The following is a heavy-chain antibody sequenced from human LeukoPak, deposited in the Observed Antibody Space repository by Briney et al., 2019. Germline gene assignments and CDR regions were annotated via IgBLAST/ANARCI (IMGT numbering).Heavy chain of an antibody. J-gene: IGHJ6*03. CDR1: GGSFSGYY. CDR2: INHSGST. CDR3: ARESSGSGWSAYYYYYMDV. Sequence: SETLSLTCAVYGGSFSGYYWSWIRQPPGKGLEWIGEINHSGSTNYNPSLKSRVTISVDTSKNQFSLKLSSVTAADTAVYYCARESSGSGWSAYYYYYMDVWGKGTTVTISS. V-gene: IGHV4-34*01. D-gene: IGHD6-19*01.